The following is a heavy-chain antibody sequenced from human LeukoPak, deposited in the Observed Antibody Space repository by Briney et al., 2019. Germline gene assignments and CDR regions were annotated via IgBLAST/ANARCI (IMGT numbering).Heavy chain of an antibody. Sequence: GRSLRLSCAASGFTFHDYAMHWVRQAPGKGLEWVSGMSWYSGTVGYADSVKGRFTISRDNAKNSLYLHMNSLRSEDTALYYCARVSGYSTGWSSFDYWGQGALVIVSS. D-gene: IGHD6-19*01. CDR3: ARVSGYSTGWSSFDY. CDR2: MSWYSGTV. V-gene: IGHV3-9*01. CDR1: GFTFHDYA. J-gene: IGHJ4*02.